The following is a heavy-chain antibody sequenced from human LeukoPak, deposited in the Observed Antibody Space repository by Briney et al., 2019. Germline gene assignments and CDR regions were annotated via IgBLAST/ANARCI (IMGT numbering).Heavy chain of an antibody. V-gene: IGHV3-30*02. CDR1: GFTFSSYG. J-gene: IGHJ4*02. CDR2: IRYDGSNK. CDR3: AKSRTVWSGYYCDY. D-gene: IGHD3-3*01. Sequence: GGSLRLSCAASGFTFSSYGMHWVRQAPGKGLEWVAFIRYDGSNKYYADSVKGRFTISRDNSKNTLYLQMNSLRAEDTAVYYCAKSRTVWSGYYCDYWGQGALVTVSS.